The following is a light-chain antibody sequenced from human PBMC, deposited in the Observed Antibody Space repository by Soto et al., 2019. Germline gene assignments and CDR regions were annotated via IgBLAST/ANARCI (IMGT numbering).Light chain of an antibody. CDR3: QQYGSSPPYT. J-gene: IGKJ2*01. CDR2: GAS. V-gene: IGKV3-20*01. CDR1: QSVSSSY. Sequence: EIVLTQSPGTLSLSPGERATLSCRASQSVSSSYLAWYQQKPGQAPRLLIYGASSSATGIQDRFSGSGSGTDFTLTISSLEPEDFAVYYCQQYGSSPPYTFGQGTKLEIK.